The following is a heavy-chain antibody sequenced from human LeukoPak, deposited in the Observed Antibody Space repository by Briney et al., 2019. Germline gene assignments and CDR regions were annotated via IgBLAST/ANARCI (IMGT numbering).Heavy chain of an antibody. CDR3: ARHDMDVAGAGLDYFDC. D-gene: IGHD6-13*01. V-gene: IGHV4-59*08. CDR2: IYDSGST. Sequence: SETLSLTCTVSGGSISRYYWSWIRQPPGKGLEWIGYIYDSGSTNYNPSLKSRVTISVDTSKNQFSLKLSSVTAADTAVYYCARHDMDVAGAGLDYFDCWGQGNLVTVSS. CDR1: GGSISRYY. J-gene: IGHJ4*02.